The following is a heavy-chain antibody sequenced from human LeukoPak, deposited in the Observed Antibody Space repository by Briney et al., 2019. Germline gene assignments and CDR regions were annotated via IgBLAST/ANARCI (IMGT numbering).Heavy chain of an antibody. J-gene: IGHJ4*02. V-gene: IGHV4-34*01. CDR3: ARGTGAVTTTYFDC. CDR2: INHSGST. D-gene: IGHD4-17*01. CDR1: GVSFSGYY. Sequence: SETLSLTCAVYGVSFSGYYWSWIRQPPGKGLEWIGEINHSGSTNYNPSLKSRVTISVDTSKNQFSLKLSSVTAADTAVYYCARGTGAVTTTYFDCWGQGTLVTVSS.